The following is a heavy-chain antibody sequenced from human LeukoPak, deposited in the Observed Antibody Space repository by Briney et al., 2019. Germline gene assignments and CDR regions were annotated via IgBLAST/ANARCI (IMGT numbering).Heavy chain of an antibody. V-gene: IGHV3-23*01. D-gene: IGHD6-19*01. J-gene: IGHJ4*02. Sequence: GGSLRLSCAASGFNFITAAMTWVRQAPGKGLEWVSTIRGSGGGTYYADSVKGRFTISRDNSKNTLYLQMNSLRDEDTALYYCAKAGIGVVGYFDYWGQGTLVTVSS. CDR1: GFNFITAA. CDR3: AKAGIGVVGYFDY. CDR2: IRGSGGGT.